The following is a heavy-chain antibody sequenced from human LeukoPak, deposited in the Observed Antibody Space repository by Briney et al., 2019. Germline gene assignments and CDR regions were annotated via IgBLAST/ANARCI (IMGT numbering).Heavy chain of an antibody. J-gene: IGHJ5*02. CDR2: ISGSGGST. V-gene: IGHV3-23*01. D-gene: IGHD1-26*01. Sequence: PGGSLRLSCAASGFTFSSYAMSWVRQAPGKGLEWFSAISGSGGSTYYADSVKGRFTISSDNSKNTLYLQMNSLRAEDTAVYYCARVASVKWELLQNTWGQGTLVTVSS. CDR3: ARVASVKWELLQNT. CDR1: GFTFSSYA.